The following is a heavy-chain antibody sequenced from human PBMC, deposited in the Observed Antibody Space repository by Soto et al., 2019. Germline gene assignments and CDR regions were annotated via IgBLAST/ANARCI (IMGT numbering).Heavy chain of an antibody. J-gene: IGHJ6*02. CDR2: INPSGGGT. CDR3: AKDYKAGTRNCGVDICYPGVY. D-gene: IGHD2-15*01. CDR1: GYTFTSWY. Sequence: QVQLVQFGAEVKQPGASVKVSCKASGYTFTSWYIHWVRQAPGQGLEWMGIINPSGGGTIYAQKFQGRVTMTRDTSTSTVYMELSSLRSEDTAVYYCAKDYKAGTRNCGVDICYPGVYWGQGAKVTVSS. V-gene: IGHV1-46*01.